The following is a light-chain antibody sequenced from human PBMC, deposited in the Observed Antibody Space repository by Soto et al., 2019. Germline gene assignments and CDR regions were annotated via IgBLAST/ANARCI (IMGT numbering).Light chain of an antibody. CDR2: DVS. V-gene: IGLV2-14*01. Sequence: QSALTQPASVSGSPGQSITISCTGTSSDVGGYNYVSWYQQHPGKAPKLVIFDVSDRPSGVSNRFSGSKSGNTASLTISGLQAXDEADYYCSSYTSSSTRVFGTGTKVTVL. CDR3: SSYTSSSTRV. J-gene: IGLJ1*01. CDR1: SSDVGGYNY.